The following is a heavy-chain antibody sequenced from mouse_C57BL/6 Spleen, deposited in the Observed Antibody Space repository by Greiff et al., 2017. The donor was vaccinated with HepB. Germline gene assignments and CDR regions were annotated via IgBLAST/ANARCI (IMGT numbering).Heavy chain of an antibody. Sequence: EVHLVESGGGLVKPGGSLKLSCAASGFTFSSYAMSWVRQTPEKRLEWVATISDGGSYTYYPDNVKGRFTISRDNAKNNLYLQMSHLKSEDTAMYYCARAYYYGSSYADAMDYWGQGTSVTVSS. CDR1: GFTFSSYA. D-gene: IGHD1-1*01. CDR2: ISDGGSYT. CDR3: ARAYYYGSSYADAMDY. V-gene: IGHV5-4*01. J-gene: IGHJ4*01.